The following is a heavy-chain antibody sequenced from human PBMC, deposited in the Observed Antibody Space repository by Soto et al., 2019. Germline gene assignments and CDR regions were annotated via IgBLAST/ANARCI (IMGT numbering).Heavy chain of an antibody. J-gene: IGHJ3*02. CDR1: GFTVRSNY. CDR3: ARDSPLTSARAFDI. Sequence: EVQLVESGGGLIQAGGSLRLSCAASGFTVRSNYMSWVRQAPGKGLEWVSVIYSGGSTYYADSVKGRFTISRDSSKNTVYLQINSLGAEDTAVYYCARDSPLTSARAFDIWGQGTVVTVSS. CDR2: IYSGGST. V-gene: IGHV3-53*01.